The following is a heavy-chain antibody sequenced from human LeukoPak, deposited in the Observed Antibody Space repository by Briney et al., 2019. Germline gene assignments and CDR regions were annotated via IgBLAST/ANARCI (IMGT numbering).Heavy chain of an antibody. CDR2: INPNSGGT. V-gene: IGHV1-2*02. J-gene: IGHJ4*02. Sequence: ASVKVSCKASGYTFTGYYMHWVRQAPGQGLEWMGWINPNSGGTNYAQKFQGRVTMTRDTSISTAYMELSRLRSDDTAVYYCARALHYGDYGFDYWGQGTLVTVSS. CDR1: GYTFTGYY. D-gene: IGHD4-17*01. CDR3: ARALHYGDYGFDY.